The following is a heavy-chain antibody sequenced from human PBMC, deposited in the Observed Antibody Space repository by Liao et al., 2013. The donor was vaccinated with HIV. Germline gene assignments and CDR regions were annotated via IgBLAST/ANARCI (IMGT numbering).Heavy chain of an antibody. CDR2: IYVSGST. D-gene: IGHD3-10*01. CDR1: GGSISSYY. V-gene: IGHV4-4*07. Sequence: QVQLQESGPGLVKPSETLSLTCTVSGGSISSYYWSWIRQPAGKGLEWIGRIYVSGSTNYNPSLKSRVTISVDTSKNQFSLKLRSVTAADTAVYYCASELSITMVRGAKSLFDYWGQGTLVTVSS. CDR3: ASELSITMVRGAKSLFDY. J-gene: IGHJ4*02.